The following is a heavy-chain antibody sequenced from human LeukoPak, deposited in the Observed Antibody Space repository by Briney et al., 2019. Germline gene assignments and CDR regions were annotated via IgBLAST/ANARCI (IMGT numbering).Heavy chain of an antibody. CDR1: GGSISSGDYY. CDR2: IYYSGST. D-gene: IGHD1-26*01. CDR3: ARGGGRRYYYYGMDV. Sequence: SETLSLTCTVSGGSISSGDYYWSWIRQPPGKGLEWIGHIYYSGSTYYNPSLKGRVTISVDTSKNQFSLKLSSVTAADTAVYYCARGGGRRYYYYGMDVWGKGTTVTVSS. V-gene: IGHV4-30-4*01. J-gene: IGHJ6*04.